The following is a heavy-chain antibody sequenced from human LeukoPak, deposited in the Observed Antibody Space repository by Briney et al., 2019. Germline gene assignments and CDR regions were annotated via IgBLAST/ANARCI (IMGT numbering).Heavy chain of an antibody. CDR3: SRGSMVRGEMRYDYVWGTSRYKSFEN. Sequence: PGRSLRLSCAVSGFTFSNYGMHWVRQAPGKGLEWVAIISYDGSNKYYADSVKGRFTLSRDNSNNTLFLQMNSLRFDDTAVYYCSRGSMVRGEMRYDYVWGTSRYKSFENWGQGTLLTVSS. CDR2: ISYDGSNK. V-gene: IGHV3-30*03. D-gene: IGHD3-16*02. CDR1: GFTFSNYG. J-gene: IGHJ4*02.